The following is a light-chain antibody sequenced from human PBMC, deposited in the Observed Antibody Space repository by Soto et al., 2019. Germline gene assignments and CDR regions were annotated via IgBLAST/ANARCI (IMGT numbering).Light chain of an antibody. V-gene: IGLV2-23*01. CDR3: FSYVGISTWV. J-gene: IGLJ3*02. CDR2: EGS. Sequence: QSALTQPASVSGSPGQSITISCTGTSSDVGSYGLVSWYQHHPGKAPKLMIYEGSQRPSGVSNRFSGSKSGNTASLTISGLQAEDEADYYCFSYVGISTWVFGGGTKVTVL. CDR1: SSDVGSYGL.